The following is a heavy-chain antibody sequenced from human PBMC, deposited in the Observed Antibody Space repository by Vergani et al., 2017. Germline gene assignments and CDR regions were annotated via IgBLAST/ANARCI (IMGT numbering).Heavy chain of an antibody. CDR3: ARDDTMVRGVLDY. D-gene: IGHD3-10*01. Sequence: QVQLQESGPGLVKPSETLSLTCTVSGGSISSYYWSWIRQPAGKGLEWLGRIYTSGGTNYNPSLKSRVTMSVDTSKNQFYLKLSSVTAADTAVYYCARDDTMVRGVLDYWGQGTLVTVSS. J-gene: IGHJ4*02. CDR2: IYTSGGT. V-gene: IGHV4-4*07. CDR1: GGSISSYY.